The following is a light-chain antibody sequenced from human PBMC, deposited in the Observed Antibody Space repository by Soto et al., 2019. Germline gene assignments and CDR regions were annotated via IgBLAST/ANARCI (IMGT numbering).Light chain of an antibody. V-gene: IGKV1-5*01. J-gene: IGKJ1*01. CDR3: QQYYSYPLT. Sequence: DIQMTQSPSTLSASVVDRVTITCRASQSISSWLAWYQQKPGKAPKLLIYDASSLESGVPSRFSGSGSGTDFTLTISCLQSEDFATYYCQQYYSYPLTFGQGTKVDIK. CDR1: QSISSW. CDR2: DAS.